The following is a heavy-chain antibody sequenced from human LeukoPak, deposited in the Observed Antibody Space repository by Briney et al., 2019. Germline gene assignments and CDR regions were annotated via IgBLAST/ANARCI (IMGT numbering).Heavy chain of an antibody. V-gene: IGHV3-21*01. CDR3: ARGSSGEDYFDY. J-gene: IGHJ4*02. D-gene: IGHD1-26*01. Sequence: PGGSLRLSCAASGFTFSSHSMNWVRQAPGKGLEWVSSISSSSSYIYYADSVKGRFTISRDNAKNSLYLQMNSLRAEDTAVYYCARGSSGEDYFDYWGQGTLVTVSS. CDR2: ISSSSSYI. CDR1: GFTFSSHS.